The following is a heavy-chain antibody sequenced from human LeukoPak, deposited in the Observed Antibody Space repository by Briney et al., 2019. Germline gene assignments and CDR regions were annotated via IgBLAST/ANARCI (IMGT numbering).Heavy chain of an antibody. D-gene: IGHD6-19*01. CDR1: GGSISSRSCY. V-gene: IGHV4-39*07. J-gene: IGHJ3*02. Sequence: PSETLSLTCTVSGGSISSRSCYWGWIRQPPGKGLEWIGSIYYSGSTYYNPSLKSPVTISVDRSKNQFSLKLRSVTAADTAVYYCARPHSSGWYGGFDIWGQGTMVTVSS. CDR3: ARPHSSGWYGGFDI. CDR2: IYYSGST.